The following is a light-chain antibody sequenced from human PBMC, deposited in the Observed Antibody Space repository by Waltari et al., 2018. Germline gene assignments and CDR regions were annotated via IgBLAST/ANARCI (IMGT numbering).Light chain of an antibody. CDR1: SGHSTNV. J-gene: IGLJ3*02. CDR2: VNSDGSH. Sequence: QLVLTQSPSASASLGASVKLTCTLSSGHSTNVIAWLQKRPEKGPRFVMKVNSDGSHSKGDDIPDRFSVSSSAAERYLTISSLQSEDEADYYCQTGGHGTWVFGGGNKLTVL. V-gene: IGLV4-69*01. CDR3: QTGGHGTWV.